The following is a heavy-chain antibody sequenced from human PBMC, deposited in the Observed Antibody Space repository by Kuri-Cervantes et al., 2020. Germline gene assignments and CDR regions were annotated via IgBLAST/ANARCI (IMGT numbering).Heavy chain of an antibody. D-gene: IGHD5-12*01. Sequence: GESLKISCAASGFTFSSYGMHWVRQAPGKGLEWVAVISYDGSNKYYADSVKGRFTISRDNSKNTLYLQMNSLRAEDTAVYYCAREGGYGPAGVADAFDIWGQGKMVTVSS. V-gene: IGHV3-30*03. CDR3: AREGGYGPAGVADAFDI. CDR1: GFTFSSYG. CDR2: ISYDGSNK. J-gene: IGHJ3*02.